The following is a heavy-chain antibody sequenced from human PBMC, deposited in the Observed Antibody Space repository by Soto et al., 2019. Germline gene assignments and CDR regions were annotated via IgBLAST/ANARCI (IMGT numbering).Heavy chain of an antibody. V-gene: IGHV3-21*01. D-gene: IGHD4-4*01. J-gene: IGHJ4*02. CDR1: GFTFSTYS. Sequence: PGGSLRISCAASGFTFSTYSMNWVRQAPGKGLEWVSSISGSGNYTHYADFLRGRFTISRDNAKTSLYLQMNGLSAEDTAVYYCAREGINNYHEYYFDSRGQGPAIIVSS. CDR2: ISGSGNYT. CDR3: AREGINNYHEYYFDS.